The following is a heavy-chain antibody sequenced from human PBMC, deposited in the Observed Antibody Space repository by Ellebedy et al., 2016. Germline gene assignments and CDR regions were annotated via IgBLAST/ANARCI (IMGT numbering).Heavy chain of an antibody. V-gene: IGHV4-34*01. CDR3: ARLDGRFCCTQNWFNP. D-gene: IGHD2-8*01. CDR1: GGSFSGYY. Sequence: SETLSLXXAVYGGSFSGYYWSWIRQPPGKGLEWIGEINHSGSTNYNPSLKSRVTISVDTSKNQFSLKLSSVTAADTAVYYCARLDGRFCCTQNWFNPWGQGTLVTVSS. J-gene: IGHJ5*02. CDR2: INHSGST.